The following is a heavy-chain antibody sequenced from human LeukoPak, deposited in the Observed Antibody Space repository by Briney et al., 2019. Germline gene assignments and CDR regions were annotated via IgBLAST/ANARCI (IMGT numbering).Heavy chain of an antibody. CDR1: GYTFTSYA. D-gene: IGHD5-18*01. V-gene: IGHV1-3*01. CDR3: ARGLTADTAMVDVSFQH. Sequence: GTSVKVSCKASGYTFTSYAMHWVRQAPGQRLEWMGWINAGNGNTKYSQKFQGRVTITRDTSASTAYMELSSLRSEDTAVYYCARGLTADTAMVDVSFQHWGQGTLVTVSS. CDR2: INAGNGNT. J-gene: IGHJ1*01.